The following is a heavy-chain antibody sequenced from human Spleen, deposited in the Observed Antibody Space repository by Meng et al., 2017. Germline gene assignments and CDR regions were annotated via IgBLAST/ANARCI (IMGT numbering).Heavy chain of an antibody. D-gene: IGHD4-11*01. V-gene: IGHV4-34*01. J-gene: IGHJ4*02. CDR3: ARGPTTMAHDFDY. Sequence: QVQLRSWGAGCFKLSGTLALPCVVSGWSFSDYYWSWTRRPPGKGREWIGEINHSGSTNYNPSLESRATISVDTSQNNLSLKLSSVTAADSAVYYCARGPTTMAHDFDYWGQGTLVTVSS. CDR2: INHSGST. CDR1: GWSFSDYY.